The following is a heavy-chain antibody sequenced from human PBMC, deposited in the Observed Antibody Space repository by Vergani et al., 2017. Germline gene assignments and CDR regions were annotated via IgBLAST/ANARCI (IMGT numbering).Heavy chain of an antibody. Sequence: QVQLVQSGTEVKKPGASVKVSCKASGYTFTSYGISWVRQAPGQGLEWMGWISAYNGNSNYRQKFQGRVTMTIDTSTRTAYMELRSLTSDDTAVYYCARDPYYDILTGLRQAIYVMDVWGQGTTVTVSS. D-gene: IGHD3-9*01. CDR3: ARDPYYDILTGLRQAIYVMDV. J-gene: IGHJ6*02. CDR1: GYTFTSYG. CDR2: ISAYNGNS. V-gene: IGHV1-18*01.